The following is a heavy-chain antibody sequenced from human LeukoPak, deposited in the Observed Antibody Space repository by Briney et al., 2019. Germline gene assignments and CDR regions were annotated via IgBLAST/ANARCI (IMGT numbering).Heavy chain of an antibody. Sequence: GGSLRLSCAASGFTFSRYAMHWVRQAPGTGLEWVALISYDGSNKYYADSVKGRFTISRDNSKNTLYLQMNSLRAEDTAVYYCAREKVVGATQTSFNYWGQGPLVTVSS. CDR2: ISYDGSNK. V-gene: IGHV3-30-3*01. CDR1: GFTFSRYA. J-gene: IGHJ4*02. CDR3: AREKVVGATQTSFNY. D-gene: IGHD1-26*01.